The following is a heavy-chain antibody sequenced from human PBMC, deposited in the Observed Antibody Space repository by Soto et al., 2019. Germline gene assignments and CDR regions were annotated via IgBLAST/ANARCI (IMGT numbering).Heavy chain of an antibody. CDR1: GFTVGSKY. CDR3: TRDDDHGSGGRCYGVPMDL. Sequence: EVQLVESGGGLVQPGGSLRLSCAASGFTVGSKYMSWVRQAPGKGLEWVSLIQSGGSTYYAGSVKGRFTISSDNSENTLLLQMNSLGVEDTALYYCTRDDDHGSGGRCYGVPMDLWGKGTTVTV. J-gene: IGHJ6*03. V-gene: IGHV3-66*01. D-gene: IGHD2-15*01. CDR2: IQSGGST.